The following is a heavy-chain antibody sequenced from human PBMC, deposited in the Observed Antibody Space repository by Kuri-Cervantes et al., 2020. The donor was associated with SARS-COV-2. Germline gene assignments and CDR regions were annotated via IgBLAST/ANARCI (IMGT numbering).Heavy chain of an antibody. Sequence: GESLKISCAASGFTFDDYGTSWVRQAPGKGLEWVSGINWNGGSTGYADSVKGRFTISRDNAKNSLYLQMNSLRAEDTAVYYCARTPPHDSSGSSFDYWGQGTLVTVSS. V-gene: IGHV3-20*04. CDR2: INWNGGST. D-gene: IGHD3-22*01. J-gene: IGHJ4*02. CDR3: ARTPPHDSSGSSFDY. CDR1: GFTFDDYG.